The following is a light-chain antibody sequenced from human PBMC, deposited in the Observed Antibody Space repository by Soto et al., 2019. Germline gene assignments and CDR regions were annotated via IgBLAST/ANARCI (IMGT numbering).Light chain of an antibody. CDR1: QGISSY. V-gene: IGKV1-9*01. CDR3: QQLNSYPPT. CDR2: AAS. Sequence: DIQLTRSPSFLYASVGDRVTITCRASQGISSYLAWYQQKPGKAPKLLIYAASTLQSGVPSRFSGSGSGTEFTLTISSLQPEDFAAYYCQQLNSYPPTFGQGTKVEIK. J-gene: IGKJ1*01.